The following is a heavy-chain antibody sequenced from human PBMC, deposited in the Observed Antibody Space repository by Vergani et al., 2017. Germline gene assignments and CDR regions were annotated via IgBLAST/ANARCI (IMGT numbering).Heavy chain of an antibody. Sequence: EVQLVESGGGLVQPGGSLRLSCAASGFTFSSYWMHWVRQAPGKGLVWVSRINSDGSSTSYADSVKGRFTISRDNAKNTLYLQMNSLRAEDTAVYYCAKEKAPYYDILTGPDAFDIWGQGTMVTVSS. V-gene: IGHV3-74*01. CDR2: INSDGSST. J-gene: IGHJ3*02. CDR1: GFTFSSYW. CDR3: AKEKAPYYDILTGPDAFDI. D-gene: IGHD3-9*01.